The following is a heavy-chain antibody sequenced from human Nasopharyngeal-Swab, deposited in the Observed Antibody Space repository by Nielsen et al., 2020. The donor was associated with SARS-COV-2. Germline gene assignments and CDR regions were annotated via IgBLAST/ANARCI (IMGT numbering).Heavy chain of an antibody. V-gene: IGHV3-53*01. CDR2: IYSGGNT. Sequence: GGSLRLSCAASGFTVSNKYMSWVRKAPGRGLEWVSVIYSGGNTYYADSVKGRFTISRDNSKNTLYLQMNSLRAEDTAEYYCARVGLPNAFDIWGQGTMVTVSS. CDR3: ARVGLPNAFDI. J-gene: IGHJ3*02. CDR1: GFTVSNKY. D-gene: IGHD5-12*01.